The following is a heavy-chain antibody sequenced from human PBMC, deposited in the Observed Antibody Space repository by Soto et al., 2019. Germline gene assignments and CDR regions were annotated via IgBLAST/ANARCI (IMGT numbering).Heavy chain of an antibody. V-gene: IGHV5-51*01. CDR2: IYPGDSDT. CDR3: ARRSCSSTSCYYYYYGMDV. J-gene: IGHJ6*02. CDR1: GYSFTSYW. Sequence: GESLKISCKGSGYSFTSYWIGWVRQMPGKSLEWMGIIYPGDSDTRYSPSFQGQVTISADKSISTAYLQWSSLKASDTAMYYCARRSCSSTSCYYYYYGMDVWGQGTTVTVSS. D-gene: IGHD2-2*01.